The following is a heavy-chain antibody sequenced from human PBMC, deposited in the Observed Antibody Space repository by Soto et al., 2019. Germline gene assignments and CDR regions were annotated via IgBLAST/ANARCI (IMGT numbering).Heavy chain of an antibody. CDR3: ARELTSSWYIDY. CDR2: ISHTGST. CDR1: GGTFSGYY. V-gene: IGHV4-34*01. J-gene: IGHJ4*02. Sequence: PSETLSLTCAVYGGTFSGYYWSWIRQPPGKGLEWIGEISHTGSTNYNPSLKSRVTIPVDPSKNQFSLKLSSVTAADTAVYYCARELTSSWYIDYWGQGNLVTVSS. D-gene: IGHD6-13*01.